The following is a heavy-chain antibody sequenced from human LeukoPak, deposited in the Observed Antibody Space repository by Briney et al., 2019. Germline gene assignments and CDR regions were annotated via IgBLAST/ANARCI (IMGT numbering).Heavy chain of an antibody. V-gene: IGHV3-53*01. CDR3: ARDYYDSSGYRHDAFDI. CDR2: IYSGGST. CDR1: GFTVSSNY. Sequence: PGGSLRLSCAASGFTVSSNYMSWVRQAPGKGLEWVSVIYSGGSTYYADSVKGRFTISRDSSKNTLYLQMNRLRAEDTAVYYCARDYYDSSGYRHDAFDIWGQGTMVTVSS. J-gene: IGHJ3*02. D-gene: IGHD3-22*01.